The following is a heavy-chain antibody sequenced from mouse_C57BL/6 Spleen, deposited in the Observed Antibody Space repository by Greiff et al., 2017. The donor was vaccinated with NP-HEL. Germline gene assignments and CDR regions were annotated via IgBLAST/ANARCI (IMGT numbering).Heavy chain of an antibody. J-gene: IGHJ1*03. Sequence: EVMLVESEGGLVQPGSSMKLSCTASGFTFSDYYMAWVRQVPEKGLEWVANINYDGSSTYYLDSLKSRFIISRDNAKNILYLQMSSLKSEDTATYYCARDRSYYGSSWYFDVWGTGTTVTVSS. CDR2: INYDGSST. CDR3: ARDRSYYGSSWYFDV. D-gene: IGHD1-1*01. V-gene: IGHV5-16*01. CDR1: GFTFSDYY.